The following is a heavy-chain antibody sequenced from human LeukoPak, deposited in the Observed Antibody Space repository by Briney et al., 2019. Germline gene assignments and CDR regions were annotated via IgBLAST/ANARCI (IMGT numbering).Heavy chain of an antibody. V-gene: IGHV3-23*01. J-gene: IGHJ4*02. CDR3: AVGAMVRGVIFDY. D-gene: IGHD3-10*01. CDR1: GFTFNTYG. Sequence: GGSLRLSCEASGFTFNTYGMNWVRQAPGKGLEWVSGISGGGNSTYYADSVKGRFTISRDNSKNTLYLQMNSLRAEDTAVYYCAVGAMVRGVIFDYWGQGTLVTVSS. CDR2: ISGGGNST.